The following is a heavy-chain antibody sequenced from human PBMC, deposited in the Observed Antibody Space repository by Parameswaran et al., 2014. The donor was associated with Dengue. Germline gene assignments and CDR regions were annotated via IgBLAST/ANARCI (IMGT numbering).Heavy chain of an antibody. CDR2: IYWNDDK. Sequence: WIRQPPGKALEWLALIYWNDDKRYSPSLKSRLTITKDTSKNQVVLTMTNMDPVDTATYYCAHTGVGSWYYYYYGMDVWGQGTTVTVSS. D-gene: IGHD6-13*01. J-gene: IGHJ6*02. CDR3: AHTGVGSWYYYYYGMDV. V-gene: IGHV2-5*01.